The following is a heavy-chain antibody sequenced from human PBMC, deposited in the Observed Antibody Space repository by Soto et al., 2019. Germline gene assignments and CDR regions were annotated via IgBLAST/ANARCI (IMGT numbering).Heavy chain of an antibody. J-gene: IGHJ4*02. CDR3: AKGGSPIVVVIASPFDY. V-gene: IGHV3-23*01. D-gene: IGHD2-21*01. CDR2: ISGSGGST. CDR1: GFTFSSYA. Sequence: GGSLRLSCAASGFTFSSYAMSWVRQAPGKGLEWVSAISGSGGSTYYADSVKGRFTISRDNSKNTLYLQMNSLRAEDTAVYYCAKGGSPIVVVIASPFDYWGQGTQVTVS.